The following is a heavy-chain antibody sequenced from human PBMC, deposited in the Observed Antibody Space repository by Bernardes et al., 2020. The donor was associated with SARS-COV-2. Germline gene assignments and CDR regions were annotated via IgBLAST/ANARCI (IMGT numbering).Heavy chain of an antibody. J-gene: IGHJ6*02. D-gene: IGHD3-10*01. CDR3: TLRLWFGESQIYYYGMDV. CDR2: IRSKANSYAT. Sequence: GGSLRLSCAASGFIFSGSAMHWVRQASGKGLEWVGRIRSKANSYATAYAASVKGRFTISRDDSKNTAYLQMNSLKTEDTAVYYCTLRLWFGESQIYYYGMDVWGQGTTGTVAS. CDR1: GFIFSGSA. V-gene: IGHV3-73*01.